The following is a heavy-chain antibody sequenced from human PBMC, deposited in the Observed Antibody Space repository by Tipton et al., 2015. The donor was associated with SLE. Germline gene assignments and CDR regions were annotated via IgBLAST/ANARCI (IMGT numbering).Heavy chain of an antibody. J-gene: IGHJ2*01. Sequence: TLSLTCAVYGGSFSGYSWNWIRQPPGKGLEWIGEINHSGSTNYNPPLKSRATISIDTSKNQFSLKVTSVTAADTAVYYCARPHGNSRSNWYFDLWGRGTLVTVSS. CDR2: INHSGST. CDR1: GGSFSGYS. CDR3: ARPHGNSRSNWYFDL. V-gene: IGHV4-34*01. D-gene: IGHD4-23*01.